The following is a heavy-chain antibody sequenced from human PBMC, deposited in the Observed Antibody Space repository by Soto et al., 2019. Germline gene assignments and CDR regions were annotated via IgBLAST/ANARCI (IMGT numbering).Heavy chain of an antibody. CDR2: IGGSGSST. V-gene: IGHV3-23*01. CDR3: EKDRGWPAATIRGWDY. D-gene: IGHD2-15*01. CDR1: GFTFSSYA. Sequence: EVQLLESGGGLVQPGGSLRLSCAASGFTFSSYAMSWVRQAPGKGLEWVSGIGGSGSSTYYADSVKGRFTISRDNSKNTLYVQMNRLRAEDTAVYYCEKDRGWPAATIRGWDYWGQGTLVTVSS. J-gene: IGHJ4*02.